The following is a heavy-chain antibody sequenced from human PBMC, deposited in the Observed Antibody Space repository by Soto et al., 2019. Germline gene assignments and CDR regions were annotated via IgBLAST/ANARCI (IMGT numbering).Heavy chain of an antibody. J-gene: IGHJ5*02. CDR1: GVTFSSYA. CDR3: ASSDYGDYDWSDP. Sequence: SVKVSCQASGVTFSSYAISWVRQAPGQGLEWVGGSIPIFGTANYAQKFQGRGKITADESTSTAYMELSSLRSEDTAVYYCASSDYGDYDWSDPWGQGTLVTVSS. CDR2: SIPIFGTA. D-gene: IGHD4-17*01. V-gene: IGHV1-69*13.